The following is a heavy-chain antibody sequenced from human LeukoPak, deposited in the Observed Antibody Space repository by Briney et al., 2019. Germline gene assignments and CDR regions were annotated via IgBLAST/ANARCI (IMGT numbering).Heavy chain of an antibody. D-gene: IGHD3-10*01. CDR2: IVVGSGNT. Sequence: GASVKVSCKASGFTFTSSAMQWVRQARGQRLEWIGWIVVGSGNTNYAQKFQERVTITRDMSTSTAYMELSSLRSEDTAVYYCATDYGSGSSLKSYWGQGTLLTVSS. V-gene: IGHV1-58*02. CDR3: ATDYGSGSSLKSY. CDR1: GFTFTSSA. J-gene: IGHJ4*02.